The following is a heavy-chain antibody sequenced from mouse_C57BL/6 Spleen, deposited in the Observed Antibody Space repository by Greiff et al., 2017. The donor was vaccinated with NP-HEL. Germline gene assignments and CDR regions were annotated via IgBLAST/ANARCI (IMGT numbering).Heavy chain of an antibody. V-gene: IGHV1-82*01. Sequence: QVQLQQSGPELVKPGASVKISCKASGYAFSSSWMNWVKQRPGKGLEWIGRIYPGDGDTNYNGKFKGKATLTADKSSSTAYMQLSSLTSEDSAVYFCARDGDYYGNWFAYWGQGTLVTVSA. J-gene: IGHJ3*01. CDR3: ARDGDYYGNWFAY. CDR2: IYPGDGDT. D-gene: IGHD2-1*01. CDR1: GYAFSSSW.